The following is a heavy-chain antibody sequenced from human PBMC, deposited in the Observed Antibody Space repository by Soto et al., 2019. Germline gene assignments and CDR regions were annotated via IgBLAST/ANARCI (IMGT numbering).Heavy chain of an antibody. CDR3: ARVTRLGPDIVVVPAATGAAGVYYYYDMDV. CDR2: TYYRSKWYN. D-gene: IGHD2-2*01. Sequence: SQTLSLTCAISRDSVSSNSAAWNWIRQSPSRGLEWLGRTYYRSKWYNDYAVSVKSRITINPDTSKNQFSLQLNSVTPGDTAVYYCARVTRLGPDIVVVPAATGAAGVYYYYDMDVWGQGTTVTVSS. V-gene: IGHV6-1*01. CDR1: RDSVSSNSAA. J-gene: IGHJ6*02.